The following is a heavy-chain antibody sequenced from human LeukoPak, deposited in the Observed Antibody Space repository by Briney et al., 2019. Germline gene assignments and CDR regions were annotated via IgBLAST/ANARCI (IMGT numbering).Heavy chain of an antibody. CDR3: ASDIVVVPAAIGSAFDI. Sequence: GGSLRLSCAASGFIFSSYSMNWVRQAPGKGLEWVSSISSSSSYIYYADSVKGRFTISRDNAKNSLYLQMNSLRAEDTAVYYCASDIVVVPAAIGSAFDIWGQGTMVTVSS. J-gene: IGHJ3*02. D-gene: IGHD2-2*02. CDR1: GFIFSSYS. CDR2: ISSSSSYI. V-gene: IGHV3-21*01.